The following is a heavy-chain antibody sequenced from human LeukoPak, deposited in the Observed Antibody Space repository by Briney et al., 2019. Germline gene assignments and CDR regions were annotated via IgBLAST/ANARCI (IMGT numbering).Heavy chain of an antibody. J-gene: IGHJ4*02. CDR2: IIPILGIA. CDR3: ATDSPAMVLY. Sequence: GASVKVSCKASGGTFSSYAISWVRQAPGQGLEWMGRIIPILGIANYAQKFQGRVTMTEDTSTDTAYMELSSLRSEDTAVYYCATDSPAMVLYWGQGTLVTVSS. CDR1: GGTFSSYA. D-gene: IGHD5-18*01. V-gene: IGHV1-69*04.